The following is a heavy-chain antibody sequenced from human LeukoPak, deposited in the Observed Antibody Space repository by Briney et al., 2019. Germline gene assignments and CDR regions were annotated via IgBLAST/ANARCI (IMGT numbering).Heavy chain of an antibody. Sequence: HPGGSLRLSCAASGFTFSGYAMSWVRQAPGKGLEWVSGISGSGVNTYHAASVKGRFTISRDNAKNPLYLQMNSLRAEDTAVYYCARAGYNWNYRYFDYWGQGTLVTVSS. J-gene: IGHJ4*02. V-gene: IGHV3-23*01. D-gene: IGHD1-7*01. CDR3: ARAGYNWNYRYFDY. CDR2: ISGSGVNT. CDR1: GFTFSGYA.